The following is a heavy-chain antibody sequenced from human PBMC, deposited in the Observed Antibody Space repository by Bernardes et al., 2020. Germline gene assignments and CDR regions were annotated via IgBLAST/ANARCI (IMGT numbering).Heavy chain of an antibody. Sequence: GGSLRLSCAASGFTFSSYDMHWVRQATGKGLEWVSAIGTAGDTYYPGSVKGRFTISRENAKNSLYLQMNSLRAGDTAVYYCARSTGQQLADAFDIWGQGTMVTVSS. CDR3: ARSTGQQLADAFDI. CDR2: IGTAGDT. D-gene: IGHD6-13*01. J-gene: IGHJ3*02. CDR1: GFTFSSYD. V-gene: IGHV3-13*01.